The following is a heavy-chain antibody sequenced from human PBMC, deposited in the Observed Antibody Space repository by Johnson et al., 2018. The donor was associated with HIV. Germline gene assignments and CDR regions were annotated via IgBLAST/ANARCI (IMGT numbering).Heavy chain of an antibody. CDR2: LYSGGST. J-gene: IGHJ3*02. CDR1: GFTFSSYW. Sequence: VQLVESGGGLVQPGGSLRLSCAASGFTFSSYWLSWVRQAPGKGLEWVSVLYSGGSTYYADSVKGRFTISRDNSKFTLYLQMNSLRAEDTAVYYCATLSGSYYAFDIWGQGTMVTVSS. CDR3: ATLSGSYYAFDI. D-gene: IGHD1-26*01. V-gene: IGHV3-66*01.